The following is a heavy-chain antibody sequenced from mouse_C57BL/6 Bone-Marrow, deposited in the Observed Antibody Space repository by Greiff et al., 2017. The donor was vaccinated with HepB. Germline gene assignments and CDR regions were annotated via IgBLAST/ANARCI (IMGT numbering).Heavy chain of an antibody. Sequence: EVQLVESGGGLVQPGGSLKLSCAASGFTFSDYGMAWVRQAPRKGPEWVAFISNLAYSIYYADTVTGRFTISRENAKNTLYLEMSSLRSEDTAMYYCARTSTVVAPYAMDYWGQGTSVTVSS. V-gene: IGHV5-15*01. CDR1: GFTFSDYG. CDR3: ARTSTVVAPYAMDY. D-gene: IGHD1-1*01. CDR2: ISNLAYSI. J-gene: IGHJ4*01.